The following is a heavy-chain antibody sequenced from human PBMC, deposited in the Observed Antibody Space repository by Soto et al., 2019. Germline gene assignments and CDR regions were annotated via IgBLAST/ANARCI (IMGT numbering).Heavy chain of an antibody. D-gene: IGHD3-10*01. V-gene: IGHV4-59*01. J-gene: IGHJ5*02. CDR2: ISYSGST. CDR1: GASITTYY. CDR3: ARDWDSSGLFDP. Sequence: LSLTCSVSGASITTYYWSWIRQPPGKGLEWIGSISYSGSTKYNPSLESRVMVSLDTSKNQFSLRLTSVTAADTALYYCARDWDSSGLFDPWGQGALVTVSS.